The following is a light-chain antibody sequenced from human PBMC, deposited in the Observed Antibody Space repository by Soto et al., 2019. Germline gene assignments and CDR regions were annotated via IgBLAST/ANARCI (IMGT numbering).Light chain of an antibody. Sequence: EIVLTQSPGTLSLSPGERATLSCRASQSVSSSYLAWSQQKPGQAPRLLIYAASSRATGIPYRFSGSGSGTDFTLTISRLEPEDFAVYYCQQYDSSPFTFGQGTRLEIK. V-gene: IGKV3-20*01. CDR1: QSVSSSY. CDR3: QQYDSSPFT. J-gene: IGKJ5*01. CDR2: AAS.